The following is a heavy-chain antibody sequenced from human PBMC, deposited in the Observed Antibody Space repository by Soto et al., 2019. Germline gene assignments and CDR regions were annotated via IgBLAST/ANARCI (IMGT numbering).Heavy chain of an antibody. Sequence: GESLNISWRTAVYRFTSYWIAWVRQMPGKGLEWMGIIFPSDSDTRYSPSVQGQVTISADRSTSTVFLQWASLKTSDTAVYFCARKDKSGYFNWFDPWGQGTLVTVSS. CDR2: IFPSDSDT. CDR1: VYRFTSYW. J-gene: IGHJ5*02. V-gene: IGHV5-51*01. CDR3: ARKDKSGYFNWFDP. D-gene: IGHD3-22*01.